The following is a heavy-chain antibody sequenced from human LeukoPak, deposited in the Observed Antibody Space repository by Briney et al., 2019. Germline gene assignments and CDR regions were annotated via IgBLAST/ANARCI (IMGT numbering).Heavy chain of an antibody. CDR3: ARDLSPTYYDILTGYPHGP. CDR2: ISYDGSNK. J-gene: IGHJ5*02. CDR1: GFTFSSYA. D-gene: IGHD3-9*01. V-gene: IGHV3-30-3*01. Sequence: PGRSLRLSCAASGFTFSSYAMHWVPQAPGKGLEWVAVISYDGSNKYYADSVKGRFTISRDNSKNTLYLQMNSLRAEDTAVYYCARDLSPTYYDILTGYPHGPWGQGTLVTVSS.